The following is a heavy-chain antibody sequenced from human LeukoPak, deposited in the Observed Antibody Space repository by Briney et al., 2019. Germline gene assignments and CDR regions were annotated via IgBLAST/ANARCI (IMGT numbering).Heavy chain of an antibody. CDR2: IYYSGST. Sequence: LEWIGYIYYSGSTYYNPSLKSRVTISVDTSKNQFSLKLSSVTAADTAVYYCARDKAAGYDYWGQGTLVTVSS. D-gene: IGHD6-13*01. V-gene: IGHV4-31*02. CDR3: ARDKAAGYDY. J-gene: IGHJ4*02.